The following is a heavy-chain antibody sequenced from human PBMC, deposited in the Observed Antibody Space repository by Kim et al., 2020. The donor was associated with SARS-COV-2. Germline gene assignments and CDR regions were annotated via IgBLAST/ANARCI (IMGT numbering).Heavy chain of an antibody. D-gene: IGHD6-13*01. Sequence: GGSLRLSCAASGIDFSYYYMSWIRQAPGKGLEWVSYISSCGNYTKYADSLKGRFTISRDNAENQLYLEMDSLRPEDTAVYYCVRVAVGASSWYYFDSWGQDTLVTLSS. CDR2: ISSCGNYT. CDR1: GIDFSYYY. V-gene: IGHV3-11*05. J-gene: IGHJ4*02. CDR3: VRVAVGASSWYYFDS.